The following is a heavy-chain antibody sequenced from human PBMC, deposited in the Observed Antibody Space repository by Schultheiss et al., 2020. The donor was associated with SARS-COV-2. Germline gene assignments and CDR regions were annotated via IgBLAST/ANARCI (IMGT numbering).Heavy chain of an antibody. CDR3: ARDLCSSTSCYAADMPGFDP. CDR2: INPNSYDP. D-gene: IGHD2-2*01. CDR1: GYTFIDYN. V-gene: IGHV1-2*06. Sequence: ASVKVSCKASGYTFIDYNIHWLRQAPGQALEWLGRINPNSYDPRYSQKFQGRVTMTRDTSISTAYMELSRLRSDDTAVYYCARDLCSSTSCYAADMPGFDPWGQGTLVTVSS. J-gene: IGHJ5*02.